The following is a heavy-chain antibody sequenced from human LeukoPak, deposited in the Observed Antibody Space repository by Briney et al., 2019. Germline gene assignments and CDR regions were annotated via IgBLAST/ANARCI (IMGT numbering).Heavy chain of an antibody. D-gene: IGHD6-13*01. CDR1: GFSITTSSYY. CDR3: ARLKTQQLVYYYGMDV. CDR2: FYYSGIT. V-gene: IGHV4-39*07. J-gene: IGHJ6*02. Sequence: SETLSLTCSVSGFSITTSSYYWGWIRQPPGKGLEWIGSFYYSGITYYNPSLKSRVTISVDTSTNQFSLKLSSVTAADTAVYYCARLKTQQLVYYYGMDVWGQGTTVTVSS.